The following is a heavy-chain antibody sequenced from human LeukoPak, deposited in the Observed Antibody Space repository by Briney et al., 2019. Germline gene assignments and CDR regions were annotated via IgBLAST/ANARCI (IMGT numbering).Heavy chain of an antibody. J-gene: IGHJ4*02. CDR1: GFTFSSYA. V-gene: IGHV3-23*01. CDR2: ISGSGGST. Sequence: PGGSLRLSCAASGFTFSSYALSWVRQAPGKGLEWVSVISGSGGSTYYADSVKGRFTISRDNSKNTLYLQMDSLRAEDTALYYCAKDPAVAGTATYFDYWGQGTLVTVSS. D-gene: IGHD6-19*01. CDR3: AKDPAVAGTATYFDY.